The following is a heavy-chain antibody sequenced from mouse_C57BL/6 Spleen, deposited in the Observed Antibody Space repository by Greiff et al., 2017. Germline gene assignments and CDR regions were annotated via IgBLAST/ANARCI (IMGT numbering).Heavy chain of an antibody. Sequence: EVHLVESGGGLVKPGGSLKLSCAASGFTFSDYGMHWVRQAPEKGLEWVAYISSGSSTIYYADTVKGRFTISRDNAKNTLFLQMTSLRSEDTAMYYCARASRSLYAMDYWGQGTSVTVSS. V-gene: IGHV5-17*01. J-gene: IGHJ4*01. CDR2: ISSGSSTI. D-gene: IGHD1-1*01. CDR3: ARASRSLYAMDY. CDR1: GFTFSDYG.